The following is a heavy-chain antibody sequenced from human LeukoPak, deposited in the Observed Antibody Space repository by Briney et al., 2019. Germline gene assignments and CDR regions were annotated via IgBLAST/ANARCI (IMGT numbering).Heavy chain of an antibody. V-gene: IGHV3-23*01. CDR1: GFTFSSYA. D-gene: IGHD3-16*02. CDR2: ISGSGGST. CDR3: AKDPYDYVWGSYRYLGPVFDY. J-gene: IGHJ4*02. Sequence: PGGSLRLSCAASGFTFSSYAMSWVRQAPGKGLEWVSAISGSGGSTYYADSVKGRFTISRDNFKNTLYLQMNSLRAEDTAVYYCAKDPYDYVWGSYRYLGPVFDYWGQGTLVTVSS.